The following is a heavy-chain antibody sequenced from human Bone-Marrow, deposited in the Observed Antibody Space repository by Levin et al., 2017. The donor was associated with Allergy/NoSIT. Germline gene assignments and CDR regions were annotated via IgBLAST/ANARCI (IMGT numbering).Heavy chain of an antibody. V-gene: IGHV4-34*01. CDR2: INHSGST. J-gene: IGHJ4*02. Sequence: GSLRLSCAVYGGSFSGYYWSWIRQPPGKGLEWIGEINHSGSTNYNPSLKSRVTISVDTSKNQFSLKLSSVTAADTAVYYCARGPSHNMTQAGGAMVRGVPYYFDYWGQGTLVTVSS. CDR1: GGSFSGYY. CDR3: ARGPSHNMTQAGGAMVRGVPYYFDY. D-gene: IGHD3-10*01.